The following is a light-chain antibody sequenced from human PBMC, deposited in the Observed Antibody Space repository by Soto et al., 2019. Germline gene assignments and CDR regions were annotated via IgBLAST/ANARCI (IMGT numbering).Light chain of an antibody. CDR2: PIS. V-gene: IGKV1-39*01. Sequence: IQMTQSPSSLSASVGDRVTITCRASQRIGTYLNWYQQRPGKAPKLLISPISTLQRGVPSRFSGSGSGTDFTLTITGLQPDDFAPYYCQQSYSTPYTFGQGTKLEIK. J-gene: IGKJ2*01. CDR1: QRIGTY. CDR3: QQSYSTPYT.